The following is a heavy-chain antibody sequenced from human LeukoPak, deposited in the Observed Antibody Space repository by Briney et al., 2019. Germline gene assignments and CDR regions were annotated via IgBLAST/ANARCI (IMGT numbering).Heavy chain of an antibody. CDR3: AKEALWFGESHYFDY. V-gene: IGHV3-7*03. CDR2: IKRDGSEK. D-gene: IGHD3-10*01. CDR1: RFTFTDYW. J-gene: IGHJ4*02. Sequence: SGGSLRLSCAASRFTFTDYWMSWVRQVPGKGLEWVANIKRDGSEKYYVDSVKGRFTISRDNAKNSLYLQMNSLRAEDTALCYCAKEALWFGESHYFDYWGQGTLVTVSS.